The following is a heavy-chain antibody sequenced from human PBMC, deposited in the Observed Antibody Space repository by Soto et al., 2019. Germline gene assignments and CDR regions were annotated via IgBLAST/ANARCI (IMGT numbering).Heavy chain of an antibody. V-gene: IGHV1-8*01. Sequence: ASVKVSCKASGYTFTSYDINWVRQATGQGLEWMGWMNPNSGNTGYAQKFQGRVTMTMNTSISTAYMELSSLRSEDTAVYYCARGLTGSALYYCDCWGQGTRVGVAS. CDR3: ARGLTGSALYYCDC. CDR2: MNPNSGNT. J-gene: IGHJ4*02. CDR1: GYTFTSYD. D-gene: IGHD7-27*01.